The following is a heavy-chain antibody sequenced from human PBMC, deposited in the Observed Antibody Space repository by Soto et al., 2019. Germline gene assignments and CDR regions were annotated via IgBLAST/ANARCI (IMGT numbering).Heavy chain of an antibody. CDR2: IYYSGST. V-gene: IGHV4-59*12. D-gene: IGHD2-8*01. CDR1: GDSISNYY. J-gene: IGHJ6*02. Sequence: ETLSLTCTVSGDSISNYYWSWIRQPPGKGLEWIGYIYYSGSTNYNPSLKSRVTISVDTSKNQFSLKLSSVTAADTAVYYCARGFRMVYASVYYYYYGMDVWGQGTTVTVSS. CDR3: ARGFRMVYASVYYYYYGMDV.